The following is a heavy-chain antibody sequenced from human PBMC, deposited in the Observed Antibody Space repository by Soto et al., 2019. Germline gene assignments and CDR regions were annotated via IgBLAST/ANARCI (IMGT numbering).Heavy chain of an antibody. CDR3: ARTKSIPIFGVVLSNWFDP. Sequence: SSVKVSFNASGYTFTGYYMHWVRQAPGQVLECIGWINPNSGGTNYAQKFQGRVTMTRDTSISTAYMELSRMRSDDTAVYYCARTKSIPIFGVVLSNWFDPWGQGTLDPVSS. J-gene: IGHJ5*02. D-gene: IGHD3-3*01. CDR2: INPNSGGT. V-gene: IGHV1-2*02. CDR1: GYTFTGYY.